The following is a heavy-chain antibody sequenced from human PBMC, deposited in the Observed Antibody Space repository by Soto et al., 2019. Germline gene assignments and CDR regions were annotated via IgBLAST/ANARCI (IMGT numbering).Heavy chain of an antibody. CDR1: GGTFSSYT. CDR3: ARDLPQTFGVVNTFPLDY. V-gene: IGHV1-69*04. J-gene: IGHJ4*02. Sequence: GASVKVSCKASGGTFSSYTISWVRQAPGQGLEWMGRIIPILGIANYAQKFQGRVTITADKSTSTAYMELSSLRSEDTAVYYCARDLPQTFGVVNTFPLDYWGQGTLVTVSS. CDR2: IIPILGIA. D-gene: IGHD3-3*01.